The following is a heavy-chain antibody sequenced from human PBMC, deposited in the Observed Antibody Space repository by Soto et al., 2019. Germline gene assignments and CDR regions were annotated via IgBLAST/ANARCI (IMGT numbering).Heavy chain of an antibody. D-gene: IGHD3-10*01. Sequence: GGSLRLSCAASGFTFSNAWMNWVRQAPGKGLEWVGRIKSKTDGGTTDYAAPVKGRFTISRDDSKNTLYLQMNSLKTEDTAVYYCTTVPYYYGSGSYFYRTYYYYGMDVWGQGTTVTVSS. CDR2: IKSKTDGGTT. J-gene: IGHJ6*02. V-gene: IGHV3-15*07. CDR3: TTVPYYYGSGSYFYRTYYYYGMDV. CDR1: GFTFSNAW.